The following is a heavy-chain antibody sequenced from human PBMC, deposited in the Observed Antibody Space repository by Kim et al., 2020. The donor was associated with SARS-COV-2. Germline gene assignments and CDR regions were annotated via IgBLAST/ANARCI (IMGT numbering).Heavy chain of an antibody. CDR1: GGSISSYY. D-gene: IGHD5-12*01. Sequence: SETLSLTCTVSGGSISSYYWSWIRQPAGKGLEWIGRIYTSGSTNYDPSLKSRVTMSVDTSKNQFSLKLSSVTAADTAVYYCARGYSGYDSPDRGVLGKYYYSYMDVWGKGTTVTVSS. CDR2: IYTSGST. J-gene: IGHJ6*03. V-gene: IGHV4-4*07. CDR3: ARGYSGYDSPDRGVLGKYYYSYMDV.